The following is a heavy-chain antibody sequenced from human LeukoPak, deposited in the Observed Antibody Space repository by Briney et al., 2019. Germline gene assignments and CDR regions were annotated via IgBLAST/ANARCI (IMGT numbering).Heavy chain of an antibody. V-gene: IGHV4-34*01. CDR1: GGSFSGYY. J-gene: IGHJ3*02. CDR3: ARESGELDAFDI. D-gene: IGHD3-10*01. Sequence: SETLSLTCAVYGGSFSGYYWSWIRQPPGKGLEWIGSIYYSGSTYYNPSLKSRVTISVDTSKNQFSLKLSSVTAADTAVYYCARESGELDAFDIWGQGTMVTVSS. CDR2: IYYSGST.